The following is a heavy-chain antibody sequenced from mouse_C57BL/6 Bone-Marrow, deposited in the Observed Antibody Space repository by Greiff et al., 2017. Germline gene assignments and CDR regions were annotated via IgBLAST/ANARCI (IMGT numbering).Heavy chain of an antibody. Sequence: EVQLVESGGGLVQPGGSLKLSCAASGFTFSDYYMYWVRQTPEKRLEWVAYISNGGGSTNYPDPVKGRFTISIDNAKNTLYLQMSRLKSEDTAMYYCARHRWLLSMDYWGQGTSVTVSS. V-gene: IGHV5-12*01. CDR1: GFTFSDYY. D-gene: IGHD2-3*01. CDR3: ARHRWLLSMDY. CDR2: ISNGGGST. J-gene: IGHJ4*01.